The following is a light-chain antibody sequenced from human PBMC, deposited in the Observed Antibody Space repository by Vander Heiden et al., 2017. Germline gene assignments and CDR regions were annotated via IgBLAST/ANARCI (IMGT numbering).Light chain of an antibody. CDR1: QSVSSSY. V-gene: IGKV3-20*01. J-gene: IGKJ4*01. CDR2: GAS. CDR3: QQYGSSLIT. Sequence: IVLTQSPGTLSLSPGARATLSCRASQSVSSSYVAWYKQKPGQAPRLLIYGASSRATGIPDRFSGSGSGTDFTLTISRLEPEDVAVYYCQQYGSSLITFGGGTKVEIK.